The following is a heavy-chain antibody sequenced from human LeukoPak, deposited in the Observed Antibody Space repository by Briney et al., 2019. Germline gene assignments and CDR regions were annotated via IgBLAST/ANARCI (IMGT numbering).Heavy chain of an antibody. CDR2: ISGSGGST. CDR3: ARELYSSSCVDY. Sequence: GSLRLSCAASGFTFSSYAMSWVRPAPGKGLEWVSAISGSGGSTYYADSVKGRFTISRDNAKNSLYLQMNSLRAEDTAVYYCARELYSSSCVDYWGQGTLVTVSS. D-gene: IGHD6-13*01. CDR1: GFTFSSYA. V-gene: IGHV3-23*01. J-gene: IGHJ4*02.